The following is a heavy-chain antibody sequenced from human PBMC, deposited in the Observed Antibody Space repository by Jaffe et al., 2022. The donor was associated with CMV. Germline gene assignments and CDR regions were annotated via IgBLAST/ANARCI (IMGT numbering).Heavy chain of an antibody. CDR2: ISYDGSNK. CDR3: AKDQTSFIGYFDAGSPNSHFES. Sequence: QVQLVESGGGVVQPGRSLRLSCAASGFSFSKYGMHWVRQAPGKGLEWVAVISYDGSNKYHGDSVKGRFTISRDNSKNTLFLQMNSLRPEDTAVYYCAKDQTSFIGYFDAGSPNSHFESWGQGTLVAVSS. D-gene: IGHD3-10*01. CDR1: GFSFSKYG. J-gene: IGHJ4*02. V-gene: IGHV3-30*18.